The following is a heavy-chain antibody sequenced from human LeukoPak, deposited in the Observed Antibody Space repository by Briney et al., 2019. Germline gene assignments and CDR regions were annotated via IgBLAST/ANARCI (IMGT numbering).Heavy chain of an antibody. CDR3: TRSGGEVAENYYDSSGYLYYFDY. D-gene: IGHD3-22*01. CDR2: IRSKAYGGTT. CDR1: GFTFGDYA. J-gene: IGHJ4*02. Sequence: GGSLRLSCTASGFTFGDYAMSWFRQAPGKGLEWVGFIRSKAYGGTTEYAASVKGRFTISRDDSKSIAYLQMNSLKTEDTAVYYCTRSGGEVAENYYDSSGYLYYFDYWGQGTLVTVSS. V-gene: IGHV3-49*03.